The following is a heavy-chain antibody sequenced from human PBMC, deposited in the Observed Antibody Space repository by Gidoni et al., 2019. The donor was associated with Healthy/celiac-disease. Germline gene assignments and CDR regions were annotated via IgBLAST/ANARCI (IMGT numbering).Heavy chain of an antibody. J-gene: IGHJ4*02. Sequence: EVQLLESGGGLVQPGGSLRLSCAASGFPFSSYAMSWVRKAPGKGLGGVSAISGSGGSTNYRYSVKGRFTHSRDNSKNTLYLQMNSLRAEDTAVYYCAKPADYYDSSGYNFGGDYWGQGTLVTVSS. CDR2: ISGSGGST. V-gene: IGHV3-23*01. D-gene: IGHD3-22*01. CDR3: AKPADYYDSSGYNFGGDY. CDR1: GFPFSSYA.